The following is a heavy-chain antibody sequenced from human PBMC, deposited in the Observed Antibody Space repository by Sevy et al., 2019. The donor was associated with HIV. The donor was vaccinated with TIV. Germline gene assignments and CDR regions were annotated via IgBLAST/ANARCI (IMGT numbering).Heavy chain of an antibody. CDR2: NYYSGDT. D-gene: IGHD2-15*01. Sequence: SETLSLTCIVSGGSISGSNYYWGWVRQSPGKGPEWIGGNYYSGDTYYNPSLKSRVTISVDTSKNQFSVNLNSMTAADTAVYYCARHRAYCSDGSCYSPWYFDLWGRGTLVTVSS. J-gene: IGHJ2*01. CDR3: ARHRAYCSDGSCYSPWYFDL. V-gene: IGHV4-39*01. CDR1: GGSISGSNYY.